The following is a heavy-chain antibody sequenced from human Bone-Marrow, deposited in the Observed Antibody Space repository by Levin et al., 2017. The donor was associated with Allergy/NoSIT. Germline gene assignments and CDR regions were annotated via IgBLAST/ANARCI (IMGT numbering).Heavy chain of an antibody. Sequence: GGSLRLSCTASGFTFGDYAMSWFRQAPGKGLEWVGFIRSKAYGGTTEYAASVKGRFTISRDDSKSIAYLQMNSLKTEDTAVYYCTRDGYDFWSGYLSYYYYYGMDVWGQGTTVTVSS. J-gene: IGHJ6*02. CDR1: GFTFGDYA. CDR2: IRSKAYGGTT. V-gene: IGHV3-49*03. D-gene: IGHD3-3*01. CDR3: TRDGYDFWSGYLSYYYYYGMDV.